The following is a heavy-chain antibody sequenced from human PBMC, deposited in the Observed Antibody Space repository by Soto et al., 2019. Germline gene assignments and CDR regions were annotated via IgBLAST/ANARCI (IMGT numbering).Heavy chain of an antibody. V-gene: IGHV3-72*01. D-gene: IGHD2-15*01. J-gene: IGHJ3*02. Sequence: PGGSLRLSCATSGFTFSDHYMDWVRQAPGKGLEWVGRIRDKPNKYTTEYTASVTGRFSISRDDSKSSMYLQMNSLKSEDTAVYYCARVFHGNGGRCSSFALDIWGLGKMVTVPS. CDR1: GFTFSDHY. CDR3: ARVFHGNGGRCSSFALDI. CDR2: IRDKPNKYTT.